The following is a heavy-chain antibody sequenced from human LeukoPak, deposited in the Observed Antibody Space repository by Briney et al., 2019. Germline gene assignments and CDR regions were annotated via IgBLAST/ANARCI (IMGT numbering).Heavy chain of an antibody. CDR1: GGTFSSYA. CDR3: ASSSGGTNGVCFDY. V-gene: IGHV1-69*13. J-gene: IGHJ4*02. CDR2: IIPIFGTA. Sequence: GASVKVSCKASGGTFSSYAISWVRQAPGQGLEWMGGIIPIFGTANYAQKFQGRVTITADESTSTAYMELSSLRSEDTAVYYCASSSGGTNGVCFDYWGQGTLVTVSS. D-gene: IGHD2-8*01.